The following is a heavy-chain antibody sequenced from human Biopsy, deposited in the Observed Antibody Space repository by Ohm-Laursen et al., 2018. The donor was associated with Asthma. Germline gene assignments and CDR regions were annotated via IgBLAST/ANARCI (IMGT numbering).Heavy chain of an antibody. CDR3: ARAVDYSHYYGIDV. D-gene: IGHD3-10*01. J-gene: IGHJ6*02. CDR2: ISVYNGNT. Sequence: SSVKVSCKASGYTFNSAGITWVRQAPGQGLEWMGWISVYNGNTKVARKLQDRVTMITDTSTSTAYMELRGLRSDDTAVYFCARAVDYSHYYGIDVWGQGTTVTVS. V-gene: IGHV1-18*01. CDR1: GYTFNSAG.